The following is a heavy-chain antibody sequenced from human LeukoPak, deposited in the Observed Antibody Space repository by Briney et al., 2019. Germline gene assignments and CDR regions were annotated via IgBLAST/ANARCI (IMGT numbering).Heavy chain of an antibody. CDR1: GYSFTSYW. V-gene: IGHV5-51*01. CDR2: IYPGDSDT. Sequence: ASLKISRKGSGYSFTSYWIGWVRQMPGKGLEWMGIIYPGDSDTRYSPSFQGQVTISADKSISTAYLQWSSLKASDTAMYYCARGRQGTLDAFDIWGQGTMVTVSS. J-gene: IGHJ3*02. CDR3: ARGRQGTLDAFDI. D-gene: IGHD1-1*01.